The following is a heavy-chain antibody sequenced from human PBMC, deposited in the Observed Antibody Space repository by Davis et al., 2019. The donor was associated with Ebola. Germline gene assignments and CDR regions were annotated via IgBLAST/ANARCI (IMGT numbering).Heavy chain of an antibody. V-gene: IGHV1-46*01. J-gene: IGHJ4*02. Sequence: ASVKVSCKASGYTFTSYYMHWVRQAPGQGLEWMGIINPSGGSTSYAQKFQGRVTMTRDTSTSTVYMELSSLRSEDTAVYYCARDSLAMRYSLYGDTLDYWGQGTLVTVSS. CDR1: GYTFTSYY. D-gene: IGHD2-15*01. CDR3: ARDSLAMRYSLYGDTLDY. CDR2: INPSGGST.